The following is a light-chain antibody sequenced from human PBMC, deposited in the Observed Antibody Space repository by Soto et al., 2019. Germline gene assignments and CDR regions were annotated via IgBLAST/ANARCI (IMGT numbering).Light chain of an antibody. CDR3: QQRSNSPIT. CDR1: QSSSSY. CDR2: DAS. Sequence: LTQCPARLTLSPGDRATLSCRASQSSSSYLAWYQQKPGQAPRLLIYDASIRATGIPARFSGSGSGTDFTLTISSLQPQDFAVYYCQQRSNSPITFGQGTRLEIK. V-gene: IGKV3-11*01. J-gene: IGKJ5*01.